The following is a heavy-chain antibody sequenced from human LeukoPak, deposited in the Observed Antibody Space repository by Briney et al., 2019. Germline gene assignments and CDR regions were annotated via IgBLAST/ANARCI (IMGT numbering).Heavy chain of an antibody. V-gene: IGHV1-2*02. CDR2: INPNSGGT. D-gene: IGHD2-2*01. J-gene: IGHJ6*02. Sequence: VSVSLSCKASGYTFTDYYVQWVRQAPGQGLEWMGWINPNSGGTEYAQKFQGRVTMTRDTSISTAYMDLSRLGSDDTAMYYCARGHCTSNSCYEDFYSGMDVWGQGTPV. CDR3: ARGHCTSNSCYEDFYSGMDV. CDR1: GYTFTDYY.